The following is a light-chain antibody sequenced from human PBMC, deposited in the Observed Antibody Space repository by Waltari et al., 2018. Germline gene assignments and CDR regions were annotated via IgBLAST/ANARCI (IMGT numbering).Light chain of an antibody. CDR2: AAS. CDR1: QSISRF. Sequence: EIVLTQSPGTLSLSPGERATLSCRASQSISRFLAWYQQKPGQAPRLLIYAASNRATGIPDRFSGSVSGTDFSLTISRLEPEDFAVYFCQNHERLPAVFGQGTKVEIK. V-gene: IGKV3-20*01. J-gene: IGKJ1*01. CDR3: QNHERLPAV.